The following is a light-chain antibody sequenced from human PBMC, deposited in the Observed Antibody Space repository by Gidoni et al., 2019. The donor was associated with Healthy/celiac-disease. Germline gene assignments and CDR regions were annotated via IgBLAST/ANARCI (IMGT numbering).Light chain of an antibody. CDR2: QDS. CDR1: KLGDKY. V-gene: IGLV3-1*01. Sequence: SYALTQSPSVSVSPGQTASITCSGDKLGDKYACWYQQKPGQSPVLVIYQDSKRPSGIPERFSGSNSGNTATLTISGTQAVDEADYYCQAWDSGTVFGTGTKVTVL. J-gene: IGLJ1*01. CDR3: QAWDSGTV.